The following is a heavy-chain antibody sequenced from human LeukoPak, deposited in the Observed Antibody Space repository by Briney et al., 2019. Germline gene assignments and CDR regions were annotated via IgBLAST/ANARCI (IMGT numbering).Heavy chain of an antibody. V-gene: IGHV3-30-3*01. CDR3: ATLPQLEAFDI. Sequence: PGGSLRLSCAASGFTYSSYAMHWVRQAPGKGLVWVAVISYDGSNKYYADSVKGRFTISRDNSKNTLYLQMNSLRAEDTAVYYCATLPQLEAFDIWGQGTMVTVSS. CDR1: GFTYSSYA. D-gene: IGHD1-1*01. CDR2: ISYDGSNK. J-gene: IGHJ3*02.